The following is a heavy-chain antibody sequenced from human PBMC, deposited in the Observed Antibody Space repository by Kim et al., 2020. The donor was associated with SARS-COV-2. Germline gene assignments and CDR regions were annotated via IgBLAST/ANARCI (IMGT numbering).Heavy chain of an antibody. CDR2: IWYDGSNK. CDR3: VKETYYYGSGTLRGWFDP. Sequence: GGSLRLSCAASGFTFSSYGMHWVRQAPGKGLEWVAVIWYDGSNKYYADSVKGRFTISRDNSKNTLYLQMNSLRAEDTAVYYCVKETYYYGSGTLRGWFDPWGQGTLVTVSS. CDR1: GFTFSSYG. V-gene: IGHV3-33*06. J-gene: IGHJ5*02. D-gene: IGHD3-10*01.